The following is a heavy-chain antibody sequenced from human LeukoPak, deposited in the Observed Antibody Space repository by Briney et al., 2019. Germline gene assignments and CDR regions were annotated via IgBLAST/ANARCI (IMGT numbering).Heavy chain of an antibody. J-gene: IGHJ4*02. D-gene: IGHD3-22*01. CDR2: ISSSSSYI. CDR3: ARREYYYDSSGYHDY. Sequence: GSLRLSCAASGFTFSSYSMNWVRQAPGKGLEWVSSISSSSSYIYYADSVKGRFTISRDNAKNSLYLQMNSLRAEDTAVYYCARREYYYDSSGYHDYWGQGTLVTVSS. V-gene: IGHV3-21*01. CDR1: GFTFSSYS.